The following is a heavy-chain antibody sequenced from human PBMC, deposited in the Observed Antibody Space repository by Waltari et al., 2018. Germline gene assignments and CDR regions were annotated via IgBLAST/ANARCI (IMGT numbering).Heavy chain of an antibody. Sequence: EVQLVESGGGLVQPGGSLRLSCAASGFTFSSYWMHWVRQAPGMGLGWVSRIKTDGSLTNYADSVKGRFTISRDNAKNTLYLQMNSLRAEDTAVYYCTREENTNWFDPWGQGTLVTVSS. CDR3: TREENTNWFDP. V-gene: IGHV3-74*01. CDR1: GFTFSSYW. CDR2: IKTDGSLT. J-gene: IGHJ5*02.